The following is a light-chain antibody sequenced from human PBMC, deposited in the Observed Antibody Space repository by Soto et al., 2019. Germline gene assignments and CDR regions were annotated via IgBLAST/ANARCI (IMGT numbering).Light chain of an antibody. V-gene: IGLV4-69*01. CDR1: RGYSTYA. J-gene: IGLJ3*02. Sequence: QAVVTQSPSASASLGASVKLTCTLSRGYSTYAIAWHQQQSEKGPRFLMKINYDGTHSKGDGFFDRFSGSSSGAERHLTSSSLQSDDEADYYCQSLGTGIQVFGGGTKVTVL. CDR2: INYDGTH. CDR3: QSLGTGIQV.